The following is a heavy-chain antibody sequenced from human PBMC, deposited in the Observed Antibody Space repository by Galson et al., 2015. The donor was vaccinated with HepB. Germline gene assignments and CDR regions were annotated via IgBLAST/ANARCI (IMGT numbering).Heavy chain of an antibody. CDR2: IKQDGSEK. J-gene: IGHJ6*02. D-gene: IGHD6-19*01. Sequence: SLRLSCAASGFTFSSYWMSWVRQAPGKGLEWVANIKQDGSEKYYVDSVKGRFTISRDNAKNSLYLQMNSLRAEDTAVYYCARDRAGIAVAGVIMDVWGQGTTVTVSS. CDR3: ARDRAGIAVAGVIMDV. CDR1: GFTFSSYW. V-gene: IGHV3-7*01.